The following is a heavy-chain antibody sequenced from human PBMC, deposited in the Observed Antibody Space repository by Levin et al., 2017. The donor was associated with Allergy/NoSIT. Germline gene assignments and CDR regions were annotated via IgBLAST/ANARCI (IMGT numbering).Heavy chain of an antibody. Sequence: GESLKISCAASGFTFSSYEMNWVRQAPGKGLEWVSYISSSGSTIYYADSVKGRFTISRDNAKNSLYLQMNSLRAEDTAVYYCARDRESNQNSSGWPLYYYYGMDVWGQGTTVTVSS. CDR1: GFTFSSYE. D-gene: IGHD6-19*01. CDR3: ARDRESNQNSSGWPLYYYYGMDV. V-gene: IGHV3-48*03. CDR2: ISSSGSTI. J-gene: IGHJ6*02.